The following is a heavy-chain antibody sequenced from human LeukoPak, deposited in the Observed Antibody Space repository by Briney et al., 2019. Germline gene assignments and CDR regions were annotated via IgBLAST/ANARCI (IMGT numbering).Heavy chain of an antibody. CDR1: GLTFDDSA. D-gene: IGHD3-16*02. J-gene: IGHJ6*02. CDR3: ARGGSYRAPDYNYYYGMDV. CDR2: INRSGGTV. V-gene: IGHV3-9*01. Sequence: GGSLRLSCVASGLTFDDSAMHWVRQVPGKGLEWVSGINRSGGTVGYADSVKGRFTISRDNAKNSLYLQMSSLRADDTAVYYCARGGSYRAPDYNYYYGMDVWGQGTTVTVSS.